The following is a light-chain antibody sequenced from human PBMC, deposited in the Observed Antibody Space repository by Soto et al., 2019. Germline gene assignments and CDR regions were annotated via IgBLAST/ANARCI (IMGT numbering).Light chain of an antibody. V-gene: IGKV3-15*01. CDR2: DAS. J-gene: IGKJ4*01. Sequence: EIVMTQSPATLSLSPGERATLSCRASQSVSSNLAWYQQKPGQTPRLLIYDASSRATGSPARFSGSGSGTDFTLTISSLQSEDFAVYYCQQYNNWPLTCGGGTNVEIK. CDR1: QSVSSN. CDR3: QQYNNWPLT.